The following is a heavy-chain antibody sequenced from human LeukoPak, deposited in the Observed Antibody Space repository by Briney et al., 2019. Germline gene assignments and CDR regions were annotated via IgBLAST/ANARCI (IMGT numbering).Heavy chain of an antibody. D-gene: IGHD5-18*01. V-gene: IGHV4-39*01. J-gene: IGHJ4*02. CDR2: IYYSGST. Sequence: SETLSLTCTVSGGSISSSSYYWGWIRQPPGKGLEWIGSIYYSGSTYYNPSPKSRVTISVDTSKNQFSLKLSSVTAADTAVYYCASHVRKYHVDTAMVYDFDYWGQGTLVTVSS. CDR3: ASHVRKYHVDTAMVYDFDY. CDR1: GGSISSSSYY.